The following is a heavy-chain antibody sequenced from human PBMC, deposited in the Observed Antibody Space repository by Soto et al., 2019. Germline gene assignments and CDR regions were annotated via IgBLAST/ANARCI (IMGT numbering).Heavy chain of an antibody. J-gene: IGHJ5*02. CDR3: XXXXXWLRLGWFDP. Sequence: QVQLVESGGGVVQPGRSLRLSCAASGFTFSSYGMHWVRQAPGKGLEWVAVXWDXGXXXXXXXSVKXRFTXSRDNSKXXXXXXXXXXXXXXXXXXXXXXXXXWLRLGWFDPWGQGTPVTVSS. CDR2: XWDXGXXX. V-gene: IGHV3-33*01. D-gene: IGHD6-19*01. CDR1: GFTFSSYG.